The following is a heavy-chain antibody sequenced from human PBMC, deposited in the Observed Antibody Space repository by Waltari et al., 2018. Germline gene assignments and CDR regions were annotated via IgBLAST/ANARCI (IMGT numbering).Heavy chain of an antibody. J-gene: IGHJ4*02. CDR1: GFPFSNYY. Sequence: QVQLVESGGGLVEPGGSLRLSCAASGFPFSNYYMSWVRQSPGKGLELISYISGSGGSTNYADSVKGRFTISRDNAKNSLYLQMNSLRVEDTAVYYCTKDPRRVDYWGQGTQVTVSS. D-gene: IGHD1-1*01. CDR3: TKDPRRVDY. CDR2: ISGSGGST. V-gene: IGHV3-11*06.